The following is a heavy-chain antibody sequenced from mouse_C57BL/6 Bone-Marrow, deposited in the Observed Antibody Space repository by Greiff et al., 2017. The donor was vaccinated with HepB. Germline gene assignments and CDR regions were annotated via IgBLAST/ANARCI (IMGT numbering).Heavy chain of an antibody. V-gene: IGHV3-5*01. CDR2: IYYSGTI. CDR3: ARDEGSPHWYFDV. Sequence: DVKLQESGPGLVKPSQTVFLTCTVTGISITTGNYRWSWIRQFPGNKLEWIGYIYYSGTITYNPSLTSRTTITRDTPKNQFFLEMNSLTAEDTATYYCARDEGSPHWYFDVWGTGTTVTVSS. CDR1: GISITTGNYR. J-gene: IGHJ1*03. D-gene: IGHD1-1*02.